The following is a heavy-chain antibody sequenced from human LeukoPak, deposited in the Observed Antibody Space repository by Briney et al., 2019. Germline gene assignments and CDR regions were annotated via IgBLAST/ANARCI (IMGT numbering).Heavy chain of an antibody. V-gene: IGHV1-2*02. CDR2: INPNSGGT. J-gene: IGHJ4*02. Sequence: ASVKVSCKASGYTFTGYYMHWVRQAPGQGLEWMGWINPNSGGTNYAQKFQGRVTMTRDTSISTAYMELSRLRSDDTAVYYCARDSSGWYEERDFDYWGQGTLVTVSS. CDR3: ARDSSGWYEERDFDY. CDR1: GYTFTGYY. D-gene: IGHD6-19*01.